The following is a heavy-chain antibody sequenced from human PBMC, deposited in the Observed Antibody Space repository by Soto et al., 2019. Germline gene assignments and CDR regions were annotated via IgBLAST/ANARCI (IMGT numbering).Heavy chain of an antibody. J-gene: IGHJ4*02. CDR2: IYYSGST. Sequence: PSETLSVTCTVSGGSISSSSFHWGWIRQPPGKGLEWIGSIYYSGSTYYNPSLKSRVTISVDTSKNQFSLKLSSVTAADTAVYYCVGSGYSPFDYWGQGTLVTVSS. CDR1: GGSISSSSFH. V-gene: IGHV4-39*01. D-gene: IGHD3-22*01. CDR3: VGSGYSPFDY.